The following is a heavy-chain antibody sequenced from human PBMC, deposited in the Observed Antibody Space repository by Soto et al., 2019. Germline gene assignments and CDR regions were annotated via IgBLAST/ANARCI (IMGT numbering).Heavy chain of an antibody. CDR2: IKKDGSER. Sequence: GGSLRLSCAGSGFTFSSYSMNWVRQAPGKGPEWVANIKKDGSERHYVDSVKGRFTISRDNAKNSLYLQMNSLTAEDTAVYYCTRDGLWGQGTLVTVYS. V-gene: IGHV3-7*01. CDR1: GFTFSSYS. CDR3: TRDGL. J-gene: IGHJ4*02.